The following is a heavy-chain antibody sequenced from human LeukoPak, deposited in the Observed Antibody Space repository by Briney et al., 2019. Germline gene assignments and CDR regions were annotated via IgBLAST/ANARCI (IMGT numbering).Heavy chain of an antibody. Sequence: GGSLRLSCAASGFTLSSYWMSWVRQAPGKGLEWVANIKQDGSEKYYVDSVKGRFTISRDNAKNSLYLQMNSLRAEDTAVYYCAIGLNGCSSSWERLDYWGQGTLVTVSS. J-gene: IGHJ4*02. CDR1: GFTLSSYW. V-gene: IGHV3-7*01. D-gene: IGHD6-13*01. CDR2: IKQDGSEK. CDR3: AIGLNGCSSSWERLDY.